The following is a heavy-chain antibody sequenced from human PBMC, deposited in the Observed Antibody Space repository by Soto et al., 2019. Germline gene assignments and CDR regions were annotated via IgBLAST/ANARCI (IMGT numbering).Heavy chain of an antibody. CDR3: ARAGAGYCSSTSCYTGVNYYYYGMDV. CDR2: IYPGDSDT. J-gene: IGHJ6*02. CDR1: GYSFTSYW. Sequence: GESLKISCKGSGYSFTSYWIGWVRQMPGKGLEWMGIIYPGDSDTRYSPSFQGQVTISADKSISTAYLQWSSLKASDTAMYYCARAGAGYCSSTSCYTGVNYYYYGMDVWGQGTTVTV. V-gene: IGHV5-51*01. D-gene: IGHD2-2*02.